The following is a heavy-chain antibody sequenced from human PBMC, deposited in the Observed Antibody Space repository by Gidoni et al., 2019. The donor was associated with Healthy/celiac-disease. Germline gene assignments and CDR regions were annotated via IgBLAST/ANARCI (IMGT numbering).Heavy chain of an antibody. CDR3: ARGRDIVVVPAAPHLDYMDV. CDR1: GFTFSSYA. V-gene: IGHV3-30-3*01. J-gene: IGHJ6*03. CDR2: ISYDGSNK. Sequence: QVPLVESGGGVVQPGRSLRLSCAASGFTFSSYAMHWVRQAPGKGLEWVAVISYDGSNKYYADSVKGRFTISRDNSKNTLYLQMNSLRAEDTAVYYCARGRDIVVVPAAPHLDYMDVWGKGTTVTVSS. D-gene: IGHD2-2*01.